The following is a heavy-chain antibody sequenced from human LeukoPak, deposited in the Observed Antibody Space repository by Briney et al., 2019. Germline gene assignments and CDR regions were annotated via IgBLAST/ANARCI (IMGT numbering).Heavy chain of an antibody. CDR3: ARHAPALSGSYKEFDY. CDR1: GGSISSSSYY. D-gene: IGHD1-26*01. CDR2: IYYSGST. V-gene: IGHV4-39*01. Sequence: SETLSLTCTVSGGSISSSSYYWGWIRQPPGKGLEWIGSIYYSGSTYYNPSLKSRVTIPVDTSKNQFSLKLSSVTAADTAVYYCARHAPALSGSYKEFDYWGQGTLVTVSS. J-gene: IGHJ4*02.